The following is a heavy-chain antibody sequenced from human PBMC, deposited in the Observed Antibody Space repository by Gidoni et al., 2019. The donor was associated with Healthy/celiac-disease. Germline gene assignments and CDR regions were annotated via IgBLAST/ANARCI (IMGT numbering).Heavy chain of an antibody. J-gene: IGHJ6*03. CDR1: GYSFTSYC. CDR2: IYPGDSDT. CDR3: ARHEVVVPAAPYYYYYMDV. V-gene: IGHV5-51*01. Sequence: EVQLVQSGAEVKKPGASLKISRKGSGYSFTSYCIGWVRQMPGKGLEWMGIIYPGDSDTRYSPSFQGQVTISADKSISTAYLQWSSLKASDTAMYYCARHEVVVPAAPYYYYYMDVWGKGTTVTVSS. D-gene: IGHD2-2*01.